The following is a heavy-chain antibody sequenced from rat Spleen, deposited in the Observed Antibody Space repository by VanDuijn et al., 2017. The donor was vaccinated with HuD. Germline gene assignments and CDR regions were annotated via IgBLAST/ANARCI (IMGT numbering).Heavy chain of an antibody. CDR2: ISYDGSST. CDR3: TNLYYSAYYFDY. J-gene: IGHJ2*01. CDR1: GFTFSDYA. V-gene: IGHV5-17*01. D-gene: IGHD1-1*01. Sequence: EVQLVESGGGLVQPGNSLKLSCAASGFTFSDYAMAWVRQSPKKGLEWVASISYDGSSTYYRDSVKGRFTISRDNAKSTLYLQMDSLRSEDTATYYCTNLYYSAYYFDYWGQGVMVTVSS.